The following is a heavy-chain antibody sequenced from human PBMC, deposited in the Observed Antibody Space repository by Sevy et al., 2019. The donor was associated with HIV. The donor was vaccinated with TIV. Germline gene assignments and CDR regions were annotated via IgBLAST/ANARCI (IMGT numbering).Heavy chain of an antibody. D-gene: IGHD4-17*01. CDR3: AITETTVTTNYFDY. CDR2: ISSSGSTI. CDR1: GFTFSSYE. J-gene: IGHJ4*02. V-gene: IGHV3-48*03. Sequence: GGSLRLSCAASGFTFSSYEMNWVRQAPGKGLEWVSYISSSGSTIYYADSVKGRFTISRDNAKNSLYLQMNSLRAEDTAVYYCAITETTVTTNYFDYWGQGTLVTVSS.